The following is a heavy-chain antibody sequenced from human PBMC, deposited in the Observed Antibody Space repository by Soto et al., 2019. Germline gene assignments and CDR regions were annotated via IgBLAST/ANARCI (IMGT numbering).Heavy chain of an antibody. CDR2: ISGSGGST. D-gene: IGHD1-26*01. J-gene: IGHJ4*02. V-gene: IGHV3-23*01. CDR3: ARRGSGSYYDY. Sequence: EVQLLESGGGLVQPGGSLRLSCAASGFTFSSYAMRWVRQAPVKGLEWVSAISGSGGSTYYAASVKGRFTISRDTSKNTLDLQMTSLTAEDTAVYYCARRGSGSYYDYWGQGTLVTVSS. CDR1: GFTFSSYA.